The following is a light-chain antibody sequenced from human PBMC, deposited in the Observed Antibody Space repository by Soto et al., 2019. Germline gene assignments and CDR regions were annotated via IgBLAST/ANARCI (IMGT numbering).Light chain of an antibody. J-gene: IGLJ2*01. CDR2: EVS. CDR3: SSHTRTDLVV. V-gene: IGLV2-14*01. Sequence: QSVLTQPASVSGSPGQSITISCTGTSSDVGGSNSVSWYQHHPGKAPKLMIYEVSNRPSGVSNRFSGSKSGNTASLTISGLQAEDEADYYCSSHTRTDLVVFGGGTKLTVL. CDR1: SSDVGGSNS.